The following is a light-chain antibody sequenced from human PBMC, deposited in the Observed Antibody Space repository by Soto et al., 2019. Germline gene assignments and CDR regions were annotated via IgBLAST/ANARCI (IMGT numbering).Light chain of an antibody. V-gene: IGKV3-20*01. CDR3: QQYATSPLT. J-gene: IGKJ1*01. CDR2: DAS. Sequence: EIVLTQSPGTLSLSPGERATLSCRASQSVSNNYVAWYQQKPGQAPRLLIHDASSRATGIPDRFSGSGSGTDFTLTISRLELDDSAVYFCQQYATSPLTFGQGTTVDVK. CDR1: QSVSNNY.